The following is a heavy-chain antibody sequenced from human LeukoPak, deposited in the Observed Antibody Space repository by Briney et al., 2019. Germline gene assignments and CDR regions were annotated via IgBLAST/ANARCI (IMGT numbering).Heavy chain of an antibody. Sequence: PSQTLSLTCSVSGGSISNASYFWSWIRQPAGEGLEWIGRSHASGIFKYNPSLRSRVTISTDTSKNQFSLHLSSVTAADTAVYYCVGQYYYDSSGYWPFDHWGQGTLVTVSS. V-gene: IGHV4-61*02. CDR1: GGSISNASYF. CDR3: VGQYYYDSSGYWPFDH. CDR2: SHASGIF. D-gene: IGHD3-22*01. J-gene: IGHJ4*02.